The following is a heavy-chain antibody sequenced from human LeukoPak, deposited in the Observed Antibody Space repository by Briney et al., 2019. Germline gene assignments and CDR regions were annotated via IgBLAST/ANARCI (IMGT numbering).Heavy chain of an antibody. D-gene: IGHD6-13*01. V-gene: IGHV4-34*01. J-gene: IGHJ5*02. CDR3: ARGRRQQLATPRFDP. CDR1: GGSFSGYY. CDR2: INHSGST. Sequence: SETLSLTCAVYGGSFSGYYWSWIRQPPGKGLEWIGEINHSGSTNYNPSLKSRVTISVDTSKNQFSLKLSSVTAADTAVYYCARGRRQQLATPRFDPWGQGTLVTVSS.